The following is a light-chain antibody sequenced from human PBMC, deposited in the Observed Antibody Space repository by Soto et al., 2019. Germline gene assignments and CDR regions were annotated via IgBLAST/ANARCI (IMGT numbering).Light chain of an antibody. CDR3: QHYGSPSWT. CDR2: GAS. V-gene: IGKV3-20*01. J-gene: IGKJ1*01. Sequence: EIVLTQSPGTLSLSPGERATLSCRASQSVTSNYLAWYQQKPGQAPRILIFGASSRATGVPDKFSGSGSGTGFTLTIIRLEPDDFAVYYCQHYGSPSWTFGQGTKVDIK. CDR1: QSVTSNY.